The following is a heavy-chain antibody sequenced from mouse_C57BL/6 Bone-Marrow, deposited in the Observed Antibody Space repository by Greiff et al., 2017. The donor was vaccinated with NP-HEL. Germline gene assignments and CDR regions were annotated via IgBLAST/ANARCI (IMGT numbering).Heavy chain of an antibody. J-gene: IGHJ2*01. V-gene: IGHV1-82*01. CDR3: ARSNYYGSRRDYFDY. Sequence: QVQLQQSGPELVKPGASVKISCKASGYAFSSSWMNWVKQRPGKGLEWIGRIYPGDGATNYNGKFKGKATLTADKASSTAYMQLSSLTSEDSAVSFCARSNYYGSRRDYFDYWGQGTTLTVSS. CDR1: GYAFSSSW. D-gene: IGHD1-1*01. CDR2: IYPGDGAT.